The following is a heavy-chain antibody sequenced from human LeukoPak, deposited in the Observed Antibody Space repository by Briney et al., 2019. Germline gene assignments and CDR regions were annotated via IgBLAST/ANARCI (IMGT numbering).Heavy chain of an antibody. CDR3: ARENVNRGSSWGYDYFGMDV. Sequence: RRASVKVSCKASGYTFTSSYDINWVRQAPGQGLEWMGWMNPYRGITGYTQKFQGRVTMTRDTSISTAYMELSSLTSEDTAVYFCARENVNRGSSWGYDYFGMDVWGQGTAVTVSS. J-gene: IGHJ6*02. CDR1: GYTFTSSYD. D-gene: IGHD6-13*01. CDR2: MNPYRGIT. V-gene: IGHV1-8*01.